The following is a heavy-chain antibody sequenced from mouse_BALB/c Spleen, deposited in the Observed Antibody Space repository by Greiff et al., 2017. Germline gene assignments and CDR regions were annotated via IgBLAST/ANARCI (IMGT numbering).Heavy chain of an antibody. J-gene: IGHJ3*01. V-gene: IGHV1S29*02. CDR1: GYTFTDYN. CDR2: IYPYNGGT. CDR3: ARDGSWFAY. Sequence: EVQLQQSGPVLVKPGASVKISCKASGYTFTDYNMHWVKQSHGKSLEWIGYIYPYNGGTGYNQKFKSKATLTVDNSSSTAYMELSSLTSEDSAVYYCARDGSWFAYWGQGTLVTVSA.